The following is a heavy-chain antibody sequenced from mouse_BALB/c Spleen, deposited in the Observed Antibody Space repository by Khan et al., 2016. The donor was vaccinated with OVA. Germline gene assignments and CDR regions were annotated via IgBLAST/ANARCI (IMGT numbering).Heavy chain of an antibody. CDR2: IWSDGST. CDR3: ARQPYYHYNIMDY. V-gene: IGHV2-6-1*01. J-gene: IGHJ4*01. D-gene: IGHD2-10*01. Sequence: VQLQESGPGLAAPSQSLSITCTISGFSLTNYGVHWIRQPPGKGLEWLVVIWSDGSTTYNSALQSRLTITKDNSQSQVFLKMNGLQNDDTAIYFCARQPYYHYNIMDYWGQGTSVTVSS. CDR1: GFSLTNYG.